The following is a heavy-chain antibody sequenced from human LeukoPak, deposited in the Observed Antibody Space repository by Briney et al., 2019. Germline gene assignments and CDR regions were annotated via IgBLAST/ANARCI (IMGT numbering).Heavy chain of an antibody. D-gene: IGHD4-23*01. J-gene: IGHJ4*02. CDR1: GFTFSSYW. CDR2: IASDGSST. Sequence: GGSLRLSCAASGFTFSSYWMNWVRQAPGKGLVWVSRIASDGSSTTYADSVKGRFSISRDNAKNTPYLQMNSLRVEDTAVYYCARGRPHGNDYWGQGTLVTVSS. V-gene: IGHV3-74*01. CDR3: ARGRPHGNDY.